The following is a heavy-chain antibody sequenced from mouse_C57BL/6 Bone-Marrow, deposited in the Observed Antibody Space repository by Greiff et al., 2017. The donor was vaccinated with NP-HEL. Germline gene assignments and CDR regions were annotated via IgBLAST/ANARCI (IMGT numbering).Heavy chain of an antibody. J-gene: IGHJ4*01. V-gene: IGHV5-16*01. Sequence: EVKLMESEGGLVQPGSSMKLSCTTSGFTFSDYYMAWVRQVPEQGLDWVANINYDGSSTYYLDSLKSRFTISRDNAKNILYLQMSSLKSEDTATYYCAREGGLRRRTYAMDYWGQGTSVTVSS. CDR3: AREGGLRRRTYAMDY. CDR2: INYDGSST. CDR1: GFTFSDYY. D-gene: IGHD2-4*01.